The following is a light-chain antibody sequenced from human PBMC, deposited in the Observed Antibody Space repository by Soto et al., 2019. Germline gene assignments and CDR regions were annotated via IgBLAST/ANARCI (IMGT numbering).Light chain of an antibody. CDR2: NNN. CDR3: CSYGGTSLVV. V-gene: IGLV1-44*01. CDR1: SSNIGSDS. J-gene: IGLJ2*01. Sequence: QSVLTQAPSASGTPGQRVTISCSGSSSNIGSDSVNWYQQLPGTAPKLLIYNNNQRPSGVPDRFSGSKSGTSASLAISGLQSEDEADYYCCSYGGTSLVVFGGGTKLTVL.